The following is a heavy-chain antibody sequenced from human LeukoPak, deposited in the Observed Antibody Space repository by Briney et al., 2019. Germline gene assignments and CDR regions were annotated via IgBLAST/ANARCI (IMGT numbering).Heavy chain of an antibody. CDR1: GFTVSSNY. J-gene: IGHJ4*02. D-gene: IGHD2-15*01. CDR3: AKTGSWGSSNYYFDY. Sequence: GGSLRLSCAASGFTVSSNYVTWVRQAPGKGLEWVSVIYSGGSTYYADSVKGRFTISRDNSKNTLYLQMNSLRAEDTALYYCAKTGSWGSSNYYFDYWGQGTLVTVSS. CDR2: IYSGGST. V-gene: IGHV3-53*05.